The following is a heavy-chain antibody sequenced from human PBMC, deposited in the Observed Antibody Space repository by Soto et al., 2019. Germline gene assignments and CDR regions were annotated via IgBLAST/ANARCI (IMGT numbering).Heavy chain of an antibody. CDR2: ITTTGSLI. D-gene: IGHD6-13*01. CDR1: GFSFSSYS. J-gene: IGHJ4*02. Sequence: GGSLRLSCAASGFSFSSYSMNWVRQVPGKGLEWVSYITTTGSLIYYADSVKGRFTISRDNAKNALYLQMNSLRAEDTGVYYCARAPPLIAAAVAFDYWGQGTQVTVSS. CDR3: ARAPPLIAAAVAFDY. V-gene: IGHV3-48*01.